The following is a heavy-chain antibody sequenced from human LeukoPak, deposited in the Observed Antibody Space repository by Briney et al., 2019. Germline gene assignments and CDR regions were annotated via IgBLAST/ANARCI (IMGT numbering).Heavy chain of an antibody. Sequence: KSSGTLSLTCAVSGGSISSYYWSWIRQPAGKGLEWIGRIYTSGSTNYNPSLKSRVTMSVDTSKNQFSLKLSSVTAADTAVYYCAREQQLVHYYYYYMDVWGKGTTVTVSS. J-gene: IGHJ6*03. CDR3: AREQQLVHYYYYYMDV. D-gene: IGHD6-6*01. CDR1: GGSISSYY. V-gene: IGHV4-4*07. CDR2: IYTSGST.